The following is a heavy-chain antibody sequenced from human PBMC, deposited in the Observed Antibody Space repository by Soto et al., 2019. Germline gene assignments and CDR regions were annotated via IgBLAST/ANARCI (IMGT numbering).Heavy chain of an antibody. CDR3: AREYYYDSSGYYFDP. Sequence: QVQLVQSGAEVKKPGASVKVSCKASGYTFTSYGISWVRQAPGQGLEWMGWISAYNGNTNYAQKLQGRVTVTTDTSTSTAYMELRSLRSDDTAVYYCAREYYYDSSGYYFDPWGQGTLVTVSS. CDR1: GYTFTSYG. CDR2: ISAYNGNT. D-gene: IGHD3-22*01. J-gene: IGHJ5*02. V-gene: IGHV1-18*01.